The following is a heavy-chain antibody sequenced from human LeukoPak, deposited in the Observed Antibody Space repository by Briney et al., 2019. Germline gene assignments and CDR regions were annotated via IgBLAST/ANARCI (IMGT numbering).Heavy chain of an antibody. D-gene: IGHD2-2*01. Sequence: PGGSLRLSCAASGFTFSSYAMHWVRQAPGKGLEWVAVISYDGSNKYYADSVKGRFTISRDNSKNTLYLQMNSLRAEDTAVYYCAKGSSSSCYGNFESWGQGTLVTVSS. CDR1: GFTFSSYA. CDR2: ISYDGSNK. J-gene: IGHJ4*02. V-gene: IGHV3-30-3*01. CDR3: AKGSSSSCYGNFES.